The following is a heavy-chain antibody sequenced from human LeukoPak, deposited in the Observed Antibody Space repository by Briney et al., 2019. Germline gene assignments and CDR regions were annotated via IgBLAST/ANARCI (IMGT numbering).Heavy chain of an antibody. Sequence: GGSLRLSCAASGFTFDDYGMSWVRQAPGKGLEWVSGINWNGGSTGYADSVKGRFTISRDNAKNSLYLQMNSLRAEDTALYYCARSTTGIVGATRPHYYMDVWGKGTTVTVSS. J-gene: IGHJ6*03. D-gene: IGHD1-26*01. CDR1: GFTFDDYG. V-gene: IGHV3-20*04. CDR3: ARSTTGIVGATRPHYYMDV. CDR2: INWNGGST.